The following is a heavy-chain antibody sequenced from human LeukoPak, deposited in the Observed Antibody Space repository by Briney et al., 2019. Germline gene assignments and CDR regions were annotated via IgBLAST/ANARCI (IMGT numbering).Heavy chain of an antibody. CDR2: IWYDGSNK. V-gene: IGHV3-33*01. J-gene: IGHJ6*02. D-gene: IGHD2-15*01. Sequence: GGSLRLSCAASGFTFSSYGMHWVRQAPGKGLEWVAVIWYDGSNKYYADSVRGRFTISRDNSKNTLYLQMNSLRAEDTAVYYCARDIRYCSGGSCYLNYYYYYGMDVWGQGTTVTVSS. CDR1: GFTFSSYG. CDR3: ARDIRYCSGGSCYLNYYYYYGMDV.